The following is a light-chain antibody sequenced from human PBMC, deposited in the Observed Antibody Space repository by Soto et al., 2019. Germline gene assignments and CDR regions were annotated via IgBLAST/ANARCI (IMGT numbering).Light chain of an antibody. CDR2: DAS. Sequence: EIVLTQSPATLSLSPGERATLSCRASQSVSRYLAWYQQKPGQAPRLLIYDASNRATGIPARFSGSGSGTDFTLTISSLEPEDFAVYYCQQRSNWTPHTFGQGTKLEIK. CDR3: QQRSNWTPHT. J-gene: IGKJ2*01. CDR1: QSVSRY. V-gene: IGKV3-11*01.